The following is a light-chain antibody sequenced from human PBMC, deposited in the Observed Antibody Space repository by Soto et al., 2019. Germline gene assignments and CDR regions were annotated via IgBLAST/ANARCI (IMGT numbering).Light chain of an antibody. Sequence: QLVLTQSPSASASLGASVKLTCTLSSGHSSYAIAWHQQQPEKGPRYLMKLNSDGSHSKGDGISDRFSGSSSGAERYLTISSLQSEAEADYYCQTWGTGIVVFGGGTKLTVL. CDR3: QTWGTGIVV. J-gene: IGLJ2*01. V-gene: IGLV4-69*01. CDR2: LNSDGSH. CDR1: SGHSSYA.